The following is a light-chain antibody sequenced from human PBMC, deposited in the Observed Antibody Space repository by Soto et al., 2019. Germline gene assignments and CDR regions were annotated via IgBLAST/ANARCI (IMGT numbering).Light chain of an antibody. V-gene: IGKV2-30*01. Sequence: VMTQSPLSLPVTLGQPDSISCRSSQSLLYTDGNTYLSWFQQRPGQSPRRLIYEVSNRDSGVPDRFSGSGSGTDFTLKISRVEAEDVGVYYCMQGSYWPRTFGQGTKVDIK. CDR1: QSLLYTDGNTY. J-gene: IGKJ1*01. CDR3: MQGSYWPRT. CDR2: EVS.